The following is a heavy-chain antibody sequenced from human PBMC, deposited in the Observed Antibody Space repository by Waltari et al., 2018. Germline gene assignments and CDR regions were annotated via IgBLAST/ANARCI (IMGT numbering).Heavy chain of an antibody. Sequence: QVQLQQWGPGLLKPSETLSLTCGIFGGSFSAYYWSWIHQSPGKGLEWIGEINHSGDTNYNPSLKSRLTISADTSKNHFSLKLTSVTAADTGVYFCARLWATLRFLEWLTEVDRFDVWGPGTMVTVSS. V-gene: IGHV4-34*01. CDR1: GGSFSAYY. CDR2: INHSGDT. J-gene: IGHJ3*01. CDR3: ARLWATLRFLEWLTEVDRFDV. D-gene: IGHD3-3*01.